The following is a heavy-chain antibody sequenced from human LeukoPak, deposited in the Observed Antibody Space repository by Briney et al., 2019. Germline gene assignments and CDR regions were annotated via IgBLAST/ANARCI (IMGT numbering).Heavy chain of an antibody. Sequence: GGSLRLSCAASGFTFDDYAMHWVRQAPGKGLEWVSGISWNSGSIGYADSVKGRFTISRDNAKNSLYLQTNSLRAEDTALYYCAKDPYYDILTAPSFDYWGQGTLVTVSS. D-gene: IGHD3-9*01. CDR3: AKDPYYDILTAPSFDY. V-gene: IGHV3-9*01. CDR2: ISWNSGSI. J-gene: IGHJ4*02. CDR1: GFTFDDYA.